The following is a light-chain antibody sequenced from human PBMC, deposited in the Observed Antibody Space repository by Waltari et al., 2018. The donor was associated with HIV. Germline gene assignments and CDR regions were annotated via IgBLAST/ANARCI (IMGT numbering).Light chain of an antibody. J-gene: IGLJ2*01. CDR3: AVWDDSLNGWV. CDR2: SNN. V-gene: IGLV1-44*01. CDR1: SSNIGSNT. Sequence: QSVLTQPPSTSGTPGQRVTISCSGSSSNIGSNTVNWYQPLPGTAPKLLIYSNNQRPSGVPDRCAGSNSGTSASLAISGLQSEDEADYYCAVWDDSLNGWVFGGGTKLTVL.